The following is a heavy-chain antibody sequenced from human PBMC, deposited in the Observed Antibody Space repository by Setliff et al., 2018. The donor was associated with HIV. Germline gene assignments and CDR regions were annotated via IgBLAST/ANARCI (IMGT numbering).Heavy chain of an antibody. CDR2: IIPVIGTA. V-gene: IGHV1-69*13. J-gene: IGHJ6*03. Sequence: GASVKVSCKAFGGTFSSHAISWARQAPGQRLEWMGGIIPVIGTANYAQQFQGRLTITADEVTRTASMELSSLRSDDTAVYYCARERGDRAMVDHYYYYMDVWGKGTTVTVSS. D-gene: IGHD5-18*01. CDR3: ARERGDRAMVDHYYYYMDV. CDR1: GGTFSSHA.